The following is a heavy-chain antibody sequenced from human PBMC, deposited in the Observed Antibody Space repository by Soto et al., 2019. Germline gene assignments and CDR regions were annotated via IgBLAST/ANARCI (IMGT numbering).Heavy chain of an antibody. Sequence: TSETLSLTCTVSGGSISSGGYYWSWIRQHPGKGLEWIGYIYYSGSTYYNPSLKSRVTISVDTSKNQFSLKLSSLRSEDTAVYYCARDATVTSEGVLDYWGQGTLVTVSS. CDR1: GGSISSGGYY. V-gene: IGHV4-31*03. CDR3: ARDATVTSEGVLDY. J-gene: IGHJ4*02. D-gene: IGHD4-17*01. CDR2: IYYSGST.